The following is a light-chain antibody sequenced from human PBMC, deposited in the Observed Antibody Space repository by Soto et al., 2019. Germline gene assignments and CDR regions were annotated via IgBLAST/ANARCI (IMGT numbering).Light chain of an antibody. CDR3: QQYGDWPGA. Sequence: EIVLTQSPGTLSLSPVERATLSCRASHMFSNNYLAWYQQKPGQAPRLLFYGASTRATGVPDRFTASGSGTDFTLAISSLQSEDFAVYSCQQYGDWPGAFGGGTKVDIK. CDR1: HMFSNNY. J-gene: IGKJ4*01. CDR2: GAS. V-gene: IGKV3-20*01.